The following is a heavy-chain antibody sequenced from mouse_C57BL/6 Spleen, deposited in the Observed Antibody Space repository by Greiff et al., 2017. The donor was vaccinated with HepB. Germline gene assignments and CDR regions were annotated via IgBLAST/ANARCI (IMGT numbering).Heavy chain of an antibody. J-gene: IGHJ2*01. V-gene: IGHV1-18*01. D-gene: IGHD2-2*01. Sequence: EVQLQQSGPELVKPGASVKIPCKASGYTFTDYNMDWVKQSHGKSLEWIGDINPNNGGTIYNQKFKGKATLTVDKSSSTAYMELRSLTSEDTAVYYCARGYYGYDEGGYYFDYWGQGTTLTVSS. CDR1: GYTFTDYN. CDR2: INPNNGGT. CDR3: ARGYYGYDEGGYYFDY.